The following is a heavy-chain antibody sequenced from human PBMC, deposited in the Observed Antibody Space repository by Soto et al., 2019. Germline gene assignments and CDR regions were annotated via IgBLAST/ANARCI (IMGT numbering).Heavy chain of an antibody. CDR1: GGSISSSSYY. Sequence: SETLSLTCTVSGGSISSSSYYWGWIRQPPGKGLEWIGSIYYSGSTYYNPSLKSRVTISVDTSKNQFSLKLSSVTAADTAVYYCAREAYDFWSGYYSPGLFDLWGQGTLVTVSS. J-gene: IGHJ5*02. D-gene: IGHD3-3*01. CDR2: IYYSGST. V-gene: IGHV4-39*07. CDR3: AREAYDFWSGYYSPGLFDL.